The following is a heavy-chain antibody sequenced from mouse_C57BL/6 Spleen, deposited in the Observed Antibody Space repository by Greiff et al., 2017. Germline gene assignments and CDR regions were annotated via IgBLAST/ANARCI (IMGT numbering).Heavy chain of an antibody. CDR1: GYTFTSYW. CDR2: IYPSDSET. V-gene: IGHV1-61*01. CDR3: ARRGSNFYAMDY. J-gene: IGHJ4*01. D-gene: IGHD2-5*01. Sequence: QVQLQQSGAELVRPGSSVKLSCKASGYTFTSYWMDWVKQRPGQGLEWIGNIYPSDSETHYNQKFKDKATLTVDKSSSTAYMQLSSLTSEDSAVYYCARRGSNFYAMDYWGQGTSVTVSS.